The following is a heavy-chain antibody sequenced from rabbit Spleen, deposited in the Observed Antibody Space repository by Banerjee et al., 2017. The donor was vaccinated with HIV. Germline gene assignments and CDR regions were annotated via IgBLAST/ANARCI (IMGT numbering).Heavy chain of an antibody. Sequence: QEQLVESGGGLVQPGASLTLTCKASGFDFSRGYDMCWVRQAPGKGLEWIGCIYTGNVKTYYASWAKGRFTISKTSSTTVTLQMTSLTVADTATYFCARDTSSSFSSYGMDLWGPGTLVTVS. CDR2: IYTGNVKT. CDR3: ARDTSSSFSSYGMDL. V-gene: IGHV1S45*01. CDR1: GFDFSRGYD. J-gene: IGHJ6*01. D-gene: IGHD1-1*01.